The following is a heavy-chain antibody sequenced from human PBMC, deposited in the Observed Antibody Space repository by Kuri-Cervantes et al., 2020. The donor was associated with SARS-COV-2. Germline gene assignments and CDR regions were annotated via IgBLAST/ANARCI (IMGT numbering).Heavy chain of an antibody. Sequence: GGSLRLSCAASGFTFSSYAMSWVRQAPGKGLEWVSAISGSGGSTYYADSVKGRFTISRDNAKNSLYLQMNSLRAEDTALYYCARDLDYNRYYYHYGMDVWGQGTAVTVSS. CDR1: GFTFSSYA. V-gene: IGHV3-23*01. CDR2: ISGSGGST. J-gene: IGHJ6*02. CDR3: ARDLDYNRYYYHYGMDV. D-gene: IGHD4-11*01.